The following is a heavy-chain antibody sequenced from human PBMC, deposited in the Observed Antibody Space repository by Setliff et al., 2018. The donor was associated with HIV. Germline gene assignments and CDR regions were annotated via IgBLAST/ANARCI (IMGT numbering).Heavy chain of an antibody. CDR1: GDSVSSNSVA. D-gene: IGHD6-19*01. Sequence: PSQTLSLTCAISGDSVSSNSVAWNWIRQSPSRGLEWLGRTYYRSKWYNDYAVSVKSRITINPDTSKNQLSLQANSVTPEDTAVYFCARAVAGMTLDCWGQGTLVTVSS. J-gene: IGHJ4*02. CDR2: TYYRSKWYN. CDR3: ARAVAGMTLDC. V-gene: IGHV6-1*01.